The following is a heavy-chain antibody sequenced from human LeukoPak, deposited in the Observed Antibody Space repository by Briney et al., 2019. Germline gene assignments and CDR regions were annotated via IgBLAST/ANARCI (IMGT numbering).Heavy chain of an antibody. CDR3: ATGGIYSSNFDY. CDR2: IYPGDSET. CDR1: GYTFIRFW. Sequence: GQSLQISFKGSGYTFIRFWIGWVRQMPGKGLEWMGIIYPGDSETRSSPSFQGQVTISVDKSISTAYLQWSSLKASDTAVYYCATGGIYSSNFDYWGQGTLVTVSS. J-gene: IGHJ4*02. D-gene: IGHD5-18*01. V-gene: IGHV5-51*01.